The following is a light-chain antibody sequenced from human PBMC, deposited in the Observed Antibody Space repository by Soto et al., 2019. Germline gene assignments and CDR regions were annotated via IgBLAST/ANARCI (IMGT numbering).Light chain of an antibody. CDR1: QSIDSW. J-gene: IGKJ1*01. Sequence: DIQMTQSPSTLSASVGDRVTITCRASQSIDSWLAWYQQKPGKAPKLLMYKASSLESGVPSRFSGSGSETEFTLTISSLQPDDFATYYCQQSYSTPPWTFGQGTKVDIK. CDR2: KAS. V-gene: IGKV1-5*03. CDR3: QQSYSTPPWT.